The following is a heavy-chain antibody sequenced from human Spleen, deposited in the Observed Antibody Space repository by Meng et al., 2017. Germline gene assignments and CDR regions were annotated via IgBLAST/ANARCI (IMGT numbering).Heavy chain of an antibody. CDR1: GYSFSTYW. D-gene: IGHD4-17*01. CDR2: INPGDSDT. CDR3: ARLNGDYDVGGYYHYGMDV. J-gene: IGHJ6*02. V-gene: IGHV5-51*01. Sequence: KVSCKGSGYSFSTYWIGWVRQMPGKGPEWMGIINPGDSDTRYSPSFRGQVTISADKSISTAYVQWSSLKASDSAMYYCARLNGDYDVGGYYHYGMDVWGQGTTVTVSS.